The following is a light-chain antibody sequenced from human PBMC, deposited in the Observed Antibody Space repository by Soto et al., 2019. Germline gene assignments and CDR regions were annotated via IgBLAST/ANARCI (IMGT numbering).Light chain of an antibody. Sequence: DFQLTQSPSCLCASLGDRVTITCRASQSISSYLNWYQQKPGISPKLLIYAASSLQSGVPSRFSGSGSGTDFTLTISRLQPEDFATYYCQQSYSTPVTFGQGTKVDI. CDR3: QQSYSTPVT. V-gene: IGKV1-39*01. CDR1: QSISSY. CDR2: AAS. J-gene: IGKJ1*01.